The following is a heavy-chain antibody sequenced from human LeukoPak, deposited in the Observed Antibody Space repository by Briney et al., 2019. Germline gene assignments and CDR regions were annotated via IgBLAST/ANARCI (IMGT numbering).Heavy chain of an antibody. D-gene: IGHD3-9*01. CDR1: GGSISSGDYY. J-gene: IGHJ4*02. CDR3: ARVQGVLRYFDWLSGTPTYYFDY. Sequence: SQTLSLTCTVSGGSISSGDYYWSWNRQPPGKGLEWIGYIYYSGSTYYDPSLKSRVTISVDTSKNQFSLKLSSVTAADTAVYYCARVQGVLRYFDWLSGTPTYYFDYWGQGTLVTVSS. V-gene: IGHV4-30-4*08. CDR2: IYYSGST.